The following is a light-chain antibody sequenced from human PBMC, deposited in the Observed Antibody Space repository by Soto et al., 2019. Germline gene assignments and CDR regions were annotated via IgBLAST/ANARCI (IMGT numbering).Light chain of an antibody. V-gene: IGKV1-6*01. Sequence: IQMTQSPSSLSASVGDRVTITCQASQDISNYLNWYQQKPGKAPRLLIYAVSSLHSGVPSRFSGSGSGTNFTLTISSLQPEDFATYYCLQDNNYPWTFGQGTRVEIK. CDR3: LQDNNYPWT. CDR1: QDISNY. CDR2: AVS. J-gene: IGKJ1*01.